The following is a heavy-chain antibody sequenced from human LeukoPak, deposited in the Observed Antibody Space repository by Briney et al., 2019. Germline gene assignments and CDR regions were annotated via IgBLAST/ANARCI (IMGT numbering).Heavy chain of an antibody. CDR1: GGSISSYY. D-gene: IGHD2-15*01. Sequence: SEILSLTCTVSGGSISSYYWNWIRQPPGKGLEWIGYIYYSGSTNYNPSLKSRVTISVDTSKNHFSLKLSSVAAADTAVYYCARELHAIGYCSGGTCYQYDTFDIWGQGTMVTVSS. CDR3: ARELHAIGYCSGGTCYQYDTFDI. V-gene: IGHV4-59*01. CDR2: IYYSGST. J-gene: IGHJ3*02.